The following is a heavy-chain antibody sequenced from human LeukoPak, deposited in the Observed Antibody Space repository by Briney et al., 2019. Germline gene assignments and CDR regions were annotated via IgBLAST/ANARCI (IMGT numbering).Heavy chain of an antibody. Sequence: PGGSLRLSCAASGFTFSDYYMSWIRQAPGKGLEWVSYISSSGSTIYYADSVKGRFTISRDNAKNSVFLQMTSLRAEDTAVYYCARDANEKEGFDPWGQGTLVTVSS. CDR1: GFTFSDYY. D-gene: IGHD1-1*01. CDR2: ISSSGSTI. CDR3: ARDANEKEGFDP. J-gene: IGHJ5*02. V-gene: IGHV3-11*04.